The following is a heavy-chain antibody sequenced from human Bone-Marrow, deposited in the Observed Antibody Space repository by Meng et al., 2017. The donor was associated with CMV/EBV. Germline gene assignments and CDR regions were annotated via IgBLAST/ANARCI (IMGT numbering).Heavy chain of an antibody. J-gene: IGHJ4*02. CDR3: ARVSTPGRPPSPFDS. CDR1: GYTFTDNY. V-gene: IGHV1-2*02. Sequence: ASVKVSCKASGYTFTDNYIYWVRQAPGQGLEWMGWINPNSGGTNYAQNFQGRVTMTRDTSTSTAFMDLSRLSPDDRAVYYCARVSTPGRPPSPFDSWGQGTLVTVSS. CDR2: INPNSGGT.